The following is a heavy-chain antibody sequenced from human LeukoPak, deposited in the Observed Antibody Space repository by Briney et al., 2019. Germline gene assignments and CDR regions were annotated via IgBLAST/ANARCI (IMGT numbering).Heavy chain of an antibody. D-gene: IGHD3-10*01. V-gene: IGHV1-8*02. CDR1: GGTFSSYA. Sequence: GSSVKVSCKASGGTFSSYAISWVRQATGQGLEWMGWMNPNSGNTGYAQKFQGRVTMTRNTSISTAYMELSSLRSEDTAVYYCARGCLAPYYKCAFDIWGQGTMVTVSS. CDR3: ARGCLAPYYKCAFDI. J-gene: IGHJ3*02. CDR2: MNPNSGNT.